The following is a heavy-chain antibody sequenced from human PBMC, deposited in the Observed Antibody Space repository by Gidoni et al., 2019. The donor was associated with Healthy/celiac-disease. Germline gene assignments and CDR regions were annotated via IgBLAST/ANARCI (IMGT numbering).Heavy chain of an antibody. CDR1: GTSFSGHY. CDR3: ARGRWSPAADY. CDR2: INHSGRT. D-gene: IGHD2-2*01. V-gene: IGHV4-34*01. Sequence: QVQLQQWGAGLLKPAETLSLTCAVYGTSFSGHYWSWFRQSPGKGLEWIREINHSGRTNYNPSLKSRVTISQDTSKNQFSLNLKSVTVADTAVYYCARGRWSPAADYWGQGTLVTVSS. J-gene: IGHJ4*02.